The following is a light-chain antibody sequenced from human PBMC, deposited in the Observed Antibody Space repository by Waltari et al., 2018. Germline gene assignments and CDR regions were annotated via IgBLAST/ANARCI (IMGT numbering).Light chain of an antibody. CDR3: QQYNDYPLT. CDR1: QIISTW. V-gene: IGKV1-5*03. J-gene: IGKJ4*01. Sequence: DIQTTQSPSTLSAYLGDRVTKTCRASQIISTWLSWYKQKPGKAPKLLIYKASGLESGVPSRFSGSGSGTEFTLTISSLQPDDFATYYCQQYNDYPLTFGGGTKVEIK. CDR2: KAS.